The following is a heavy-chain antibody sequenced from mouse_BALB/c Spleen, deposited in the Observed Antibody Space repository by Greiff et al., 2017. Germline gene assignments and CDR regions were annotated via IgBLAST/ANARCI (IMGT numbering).Heavy chain of an antibody. CDR1: GFNIKDYY. V-gene: IGHV14-4*02. CDR2: IDPENGDT. D-gene: IGHD1-1*01. J-gene: IGHJ1*01. CDR3: KFTTGYFDV. Sequence: VQLQQSGAELVRSGASVKLSCTASGFNIKDYYMHWVKQRPEQGLEWIGWIDPENGDTEYAPKFQGKATMTADTSSNTAYLQLSSLTSEDTAVYYCKFTTGYFDVGGAGTTVTVSS.